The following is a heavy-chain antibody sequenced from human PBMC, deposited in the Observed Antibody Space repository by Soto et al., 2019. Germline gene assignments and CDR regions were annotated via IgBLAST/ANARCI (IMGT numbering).Heavy chain of an antibody. Sequence: NPSETLSLTCAVYGGSFSGYYWSWIRQPPGKGLEWIGEINHSGSTNYNPSLKSRVTISVDTSKNQFSLKLSSVTAADTAVYYCARGRANYYGSGSYYMAWGQGTLVTSPQ. D-gene: IGHD3-10*01. CDR3: ARGRANYYGSGSYYMA. J-gene: IGHJ5*02. V-gene: IGHV4-34*01. CDR1: GGSFSGYY. CDR2: INHSGST.